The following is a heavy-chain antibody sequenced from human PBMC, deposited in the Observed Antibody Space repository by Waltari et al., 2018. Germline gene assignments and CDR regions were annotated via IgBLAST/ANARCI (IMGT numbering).Heavy chain of an antibody. J-gene: IGHJ4*02. CDR2: ISGDSRFI. CDR1: GFTFSGSS. V-gene: IGHV3-21*01. CDR3: ARDRRGYFDY. Sequence: EVQLVESGGGLVKPGGSLRRSCEASGFTFSGSSMNWVRPAPGKGLEWVSSISGDSRFIYYADSVNGRFTISSDDAKNSLYLQMNSLRVEDTAVYYCARDRRGYFDYWGPGTLVSVSS. D-gene: IGHD3-16*01.